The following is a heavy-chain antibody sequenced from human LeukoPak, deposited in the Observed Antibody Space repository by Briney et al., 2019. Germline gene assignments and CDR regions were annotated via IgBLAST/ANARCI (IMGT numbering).Heavy chain of an antibody. D-gene: IGHD3-9*01. CDR1: GGSLSGYF. J-gene: IGHJ6*03. V-gene: IGHV4-34*01. CDR2: IHHTGAT. Sequence: SETLSLTCAVYGGSLSGYFWSWIRQPPGKGLEWIGEIHHTGATNYKPSLESRVSISLDMSKNQLSLEMRSVTAADTAVYYCARGRLDYYYMDVWGRGTTVTVSS. CDR3: ARGRLDYYYMDV.